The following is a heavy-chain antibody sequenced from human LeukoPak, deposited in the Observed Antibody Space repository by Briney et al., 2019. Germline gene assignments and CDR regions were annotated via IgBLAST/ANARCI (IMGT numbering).Heavy chain of an antibody. J-gene: IGHJ4*02. Sequence: GGSLRLSCAASGFTFNSYAMYWVRQAPGKGLEWVSGIFGSGGSAHYADSVKGRSAISRDNSKNRVYLQMNSLRAEDTAVYYCAKTATGYSSGHYPGWPVDYWGQGTLVTVSS. V-gene: IGHV3-23*01. D-gene: IGHD6-19*01. CDR1: GFTFNSYA. CDR2: IFGSGGSA. CDR3: AKTATGYSSGHYPGWPVDY.